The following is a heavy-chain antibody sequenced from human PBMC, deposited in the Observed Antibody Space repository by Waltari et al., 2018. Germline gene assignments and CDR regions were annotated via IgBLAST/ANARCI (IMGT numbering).Heavy chain of an antibody. Sequence: EVQLEESGGGLVQPGGSRRLSCEASGFAFPPPYMQWVRQGPGKGLVGVSRSSGDGGSTSYADSVKGRFTISRDNSKNTLYLQMNSFRAEDTGIYYCAREGGGFDYTPDYWGQGTLVTVSS. V-gene: IGHV3-74*01. J-gene: IGHJ4*02. CDR2: SSGDGGST. D-gene: IGHD5-12*01. CDR3: AREGGGFDYTPDY. CDR1: GFAFPPPY.